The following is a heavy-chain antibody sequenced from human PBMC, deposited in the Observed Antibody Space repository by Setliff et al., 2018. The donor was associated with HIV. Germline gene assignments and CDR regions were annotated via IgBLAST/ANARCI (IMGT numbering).Heavy chain of an antibody. J-gene: IGHJ6*02. V-gene: IGHV1-18*01. CDR1: GYTFTSYD. CDR3: AREIGDYYDSSGYYPPTDYYYGMDV. CDR2: ISAYNGNT. Sequence: GASVKVSCKASGYTFTSYDISWVRQAPGQGLEWMGWISAYNGNTNYAQKLQGRVTMTTDTSTSTAYMELRSLRCDDTAVYYCAREIGDYYDSSGYYPPTDYYYGMDVWGQGTTVTVSS. D-gene: IGHD3-22*01.